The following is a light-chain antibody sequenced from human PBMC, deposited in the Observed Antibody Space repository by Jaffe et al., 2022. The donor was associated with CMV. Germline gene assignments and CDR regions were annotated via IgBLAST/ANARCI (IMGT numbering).Light chain of an antibody. V-gene: IGKV3-20*01. CDR2: DTS. CDR1: QSVSNSY. CDR3: QQYDSSSWT. Sequence: TVLTQSPGTLSLSPGERATLSCRASQSVSNSYLAWYQQKPGQAPRLLIYDTSDRATGIPERFSGSGSGTDFTLTISRLEPEDFAVYYCQQYDSSSWTFGQGTKVEIK. J-gene: IGKJ1*01.